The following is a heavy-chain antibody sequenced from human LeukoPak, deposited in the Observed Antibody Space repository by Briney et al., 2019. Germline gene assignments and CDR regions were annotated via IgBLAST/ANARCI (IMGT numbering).Heavy chain of an antibody. J-gene: IGHJ5*02. CDR2: INHSGST. CDR1: GGSFSGYY. Sequence: SETLSLTCAVYGGSFSGYYWSWIRQPPGKGLEWIGEINHSGSTNYNPSLKGRVTISVDTSKNQFSLKLSSVTAADTAVYYCARAVVVAARKTKTNWFDPWGQGTLVTVSS. V-gene: IGHV4-34*01. D-gene: IGHD2-15*01. CDR3: ARAVVVAARKTKTNWFDP.